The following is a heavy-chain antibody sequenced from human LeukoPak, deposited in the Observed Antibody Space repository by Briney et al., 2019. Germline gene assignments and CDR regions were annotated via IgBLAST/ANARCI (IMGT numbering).Heavy chain of an antibody. V-gene: IGHV4-59*01. D-gene: IGHD3-10*01. CDR1: GGSISSYY. Sequence: SETLSLTCTVSGGSISSYYWSWIRQPPGKGLEWIGYIYYSGSTNYNPSLKSRVTISVDTSKNQFSLKLSSVTAADTAVYYCARSLYYYGSGSYASHFDYWGQGTLVTVSS. CDR3: ARSLYYYGSGSYASHFDY. CDR2: IYYSGST. J-gene: IGHJ4*02.